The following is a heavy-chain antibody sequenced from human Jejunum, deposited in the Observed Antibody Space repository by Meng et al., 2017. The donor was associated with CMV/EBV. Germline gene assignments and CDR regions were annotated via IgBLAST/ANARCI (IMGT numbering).Heavy chain of an antibody. J-gene: IGHJ4*02. D-gene: IGHD3-16*01. CDR3: AGGNDYGDY. Sequence: QGALVGVGGGGVQPGGSLRLSCVASGFTFSAFGMHWVRQAPGKGLESVTYIRYDGNNKYYADSVKGRFTISRDNSKNTVYLQMNSLRVEDTAVYYCAGGNDYGDYWGQGSLVTVSS. CDR2: IRYDGNNK. CDR1: GFTFSAFG. V-gene: IGHV3-30*02.